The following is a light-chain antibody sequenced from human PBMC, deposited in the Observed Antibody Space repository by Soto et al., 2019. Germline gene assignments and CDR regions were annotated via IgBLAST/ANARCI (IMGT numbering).Light chain of an antibody. Sequence: DIQMTQSPSSLSASVGDRVTVICRASQSIGTYLHWYRQKAGKAPELLISASSTLQSGVPSRFSGSGSGTDFTLTISTLQTEDFATYYCQQSFSTPYTFGRGTKLEIK. J-gene: IGKJ2*01. V-gene: IGKV1-39*01. CDR1: QSIGTY. CDR2: ASS. CDR3: QQSFSTPYT.